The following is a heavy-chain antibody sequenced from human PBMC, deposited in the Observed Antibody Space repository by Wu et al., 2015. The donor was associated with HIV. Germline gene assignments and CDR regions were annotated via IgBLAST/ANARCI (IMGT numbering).Heavy chain of an antibody. D-gene: IGHD6-13*01. Sequence: QVQLVQSGAEVRKPGSSVKVSCKASGGTLSTFAITWVRQAPGQGLEWMGGIITIFNITNYAQKFQDRVTFLADASTSTAYMEVSSLRSEDTAVYYCARSFSETSSWYNRPPNAFQIWGQGTMVTVSS. J-gene: IGHJ3*02. CDR1: GGTLSTFA. V-gene: IGHV1-69*12. CDR2: IITIFNIT. CDR3: ARSFSETSSWYNRPPNAFQI.